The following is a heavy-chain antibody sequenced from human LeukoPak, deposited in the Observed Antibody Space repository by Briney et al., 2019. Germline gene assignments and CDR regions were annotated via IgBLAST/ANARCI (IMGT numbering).Heavy chain of an antibody. V-gene: IGHV3-30*02. CDR1: GFTFSSYG. CDR3: AKDERLGSSWTFDY. D-gene: IGHD6-13*01. J-gene: IGHJ4*02. Sequence: GGSLRLSCAASGFTFSSYGMHWVRQAPGKGLEWVAFIRSDGSTKYYADSVKGRFTISRDNSKNTLYLQMNSLRTDDTAVYFCAKDERLGSSWTFDYWGQGALVTVSS. CDR2: IRSDGSTK.